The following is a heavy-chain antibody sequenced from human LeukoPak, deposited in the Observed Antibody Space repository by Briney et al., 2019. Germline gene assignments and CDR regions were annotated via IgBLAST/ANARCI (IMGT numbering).Heavy chain of an antibody. CDR1: GFTFSSYG. J-gene: IGHJ4*02. CDR2: IWYDGSNK. Sequence: PGGSLGLSCAASGFTFSSYGMHWVRQAPGKGLEWVAVIWYDGSNKYYADSVKGRFTISRDNSKNTLYLQMNSLRAEDTAVYYCARVSEQWLPPDYWGQGTLVTVSS. V-gene: IGHV3-33*01. D-gene: IGHD6-19*01. CDR3: ARVSEQWLPPDY.